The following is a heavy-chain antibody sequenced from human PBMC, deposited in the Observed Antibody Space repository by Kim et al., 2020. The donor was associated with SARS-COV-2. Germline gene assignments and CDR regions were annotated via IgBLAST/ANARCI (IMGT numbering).Heavy chain of an antibody. CDR3: ARDHGSFWGFGELFHHDYDGVFV. D-gene: IGHD3-10*01. J-gene: IGHJ6*01. CDR2: IYYSGST. CDR1: GGSISSGGYY. V-gene: IGHV4-31*03. Sequence: SETLSLTCTVSGGSISSGGYYWSWIRQHPGKGLEWIGYIYYSGSTYYNPSLKSRVTISVDTSKNQFSLKLSSVTAADTAVYYCARDHGSFWGFGELFHHDYDGVFVCGAR.